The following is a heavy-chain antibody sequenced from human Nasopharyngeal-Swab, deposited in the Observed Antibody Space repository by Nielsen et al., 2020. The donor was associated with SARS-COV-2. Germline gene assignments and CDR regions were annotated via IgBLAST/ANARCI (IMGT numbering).Heavy chain of an antibody. CDR3: ARAGAAAPGVYYGMDV. J-gene: IGHJ6*02. CDR2: IYTSGST. D-gene: IGHD6-13*01. V-gene: IGHV4-4*07. Sequence: SETLSLTCTVSGGSISSYYWSWIRQPAGKGLEWIGRIYTSGSTNYNPSLKSRVTMSVDTSKNQFSLKLSSVTAADTAVYYCARAGAAAPGVYYGMDVWGQGTTVTVSS. CDR1: GGSISSYY.